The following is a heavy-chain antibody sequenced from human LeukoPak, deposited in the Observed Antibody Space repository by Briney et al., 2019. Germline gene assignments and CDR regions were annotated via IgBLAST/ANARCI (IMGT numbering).Heavy chain of an antibody. Sequence: ASVKVSCKASGYTFTSYGISWVRQAPGQGLEWMGWISAYNGNTNYAQKLQGRVTMTTDTSTSTAYMELRSLRSDDTAVYYCAREYCSSTSCSSPVYNWFDPWGQGTLVTVSS. CDR3: AREYCSSTSCSSPVYNWFDP. CDR1: GYTFTSYG. CDR2: ISAYNGNT. J-gene: IGHJ5*02. V-gene: IGHV1-18*01. D-gene: IGHD2-2*01.